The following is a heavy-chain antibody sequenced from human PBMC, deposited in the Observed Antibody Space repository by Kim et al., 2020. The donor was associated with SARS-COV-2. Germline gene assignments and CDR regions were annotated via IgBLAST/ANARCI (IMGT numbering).Heavy chain of an antibody. Sequence: SETLSLTCAVYGGSFSGYYWSWIRQPPGKGLEWIGEINHSGSTNYNPSLKSRVTISVDTSKNQFSLKLSSVTAADTAVYYCARVAVGTMVQGVSLRGVRYYYMDVWGKGTTVTVSS. CDR3: ARVAVGTMVQGVSLRGVRYYYMDV. CDR2: INHSGST. J-gene: IGHJ6*03. CDR1: GGSFSGYY. V-gene: IGHV4-34*01. D-gene: IGHD3-10*01.